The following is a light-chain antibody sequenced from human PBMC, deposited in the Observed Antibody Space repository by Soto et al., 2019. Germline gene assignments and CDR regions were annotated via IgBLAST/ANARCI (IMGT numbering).Light chain of an antibody. CDR2: SYN. CDR3: AAWDDSLDGVV. V-gene: IGLV1-44*01. CDR1: SSNIGSNT. J-gene: IGLJ2*01. Sequence: QLVLTQPPSASGTPGHRVTISCSGSSSNIGSNTVHWYQQLPGTAPKLLVYSYNQRPSGVPDRFSASKSGTSASMAISGLQSEDEADYYCAAWDDSLDGVVFGGGTKLNVL.